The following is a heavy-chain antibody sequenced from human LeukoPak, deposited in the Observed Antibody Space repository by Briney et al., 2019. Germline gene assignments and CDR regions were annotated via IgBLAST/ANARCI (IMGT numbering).Heavy chain of an antibody. CDR2: ITGSGGGA. V-gene: IGHV3-23*01. J-gene: IGHJ6*02. D-gene: IGHD4-23*01. CDR3: AKCPKTPYYFYGLDV. CDR1: GFTFSNFA. Sequence: GGSLRLSCAASGFTFSNFAMSWVRQAPGKGLEWVSAITGSGGGAFYADSVKGRFTISRDNSKNTLFLQVDSLRSDDTAVYYCAKCPKTPYYFYGLDVWGQGTTVTVSS.